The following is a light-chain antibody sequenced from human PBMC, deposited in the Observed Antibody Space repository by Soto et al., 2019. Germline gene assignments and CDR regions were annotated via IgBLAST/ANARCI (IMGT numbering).Light chain of an antibody. V-gene: IGLV1-44*01. CDR2: SNN. Sequence: QTVVTQPPSASGTPGQRVTISCSGSSSNIGSNTVNWYQQLPGTAPKLLIYSNNQWPSGVPDRFSGSKSGTSASLAISGLQSEDEADYYCAAWDDSLSVVFGGGTQLTVL. CDR1: SSNIGSNT. CDR3: AAWDDSLSVV. J-gene: IGLJ2*01.